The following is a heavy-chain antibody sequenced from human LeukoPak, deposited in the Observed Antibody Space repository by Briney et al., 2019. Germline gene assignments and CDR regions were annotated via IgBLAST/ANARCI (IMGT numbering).Heavy chain of an antibody. V-gene: IGHV3-11*04. Sequence: GGSLRLSCVASGFTFSDYYMSWIRQAPGKGLEWVSYISSSGSTIYYADSVKGRFTISRDNAKNSLYLQMNSLRAEDTAVYYCASYCSSTSCYDYWGQGTLVTVSS. CDR3: ASYCSSTSCYDY. J-gene: IGHJ4*02. CDR2: ISSSGSTI. D-gene: IGHD2-2*01. CDR1: GFTFSDYY.